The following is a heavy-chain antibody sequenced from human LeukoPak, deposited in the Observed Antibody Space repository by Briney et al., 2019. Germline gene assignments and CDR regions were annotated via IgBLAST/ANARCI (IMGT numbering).Heavy chain of an antibody. CDR3: ASMGRGYDSSGYYVFYFDY. J-gene: IGHJ4*02. D-gene: IGHD3-22*01. CDR2: INHSGST. V-gene: IGHV4-34*01. CDR1: GGSFSGYY. Sequence: PSETLSLTCAVYGGSFSGYYWSWIRQPPGKGLEWIGEINHSGSTNYNPSLKSRVTISVDTSKNQFSLKLSSVTAADTAVYYCASMGRGYDSSGYYVFYFDYWGQGTLVTVSS.